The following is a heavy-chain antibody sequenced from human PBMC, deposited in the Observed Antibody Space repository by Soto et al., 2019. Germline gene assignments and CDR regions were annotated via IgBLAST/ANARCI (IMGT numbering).Heavy chain of an antibody. CDR2: IYYSGSP. Sequence: QVQLQESGPGLVKPSQTLSLTCTVSGGSISSGGYYWSWIRQHPGKGLEWIGYIYYSGSPYYNPSLKSRVTISVDTSKNQFSLKLSSVTAADTAVYYCARVTWKDYDYGDYVPDYWGQGTLVTVSS. CDR1: GGSISSGGYY. J-gene: IGHJ4*02. V-gene: IGHV4-31*03. D-gene: IGHD4-17*01. CDR3: ARVTWKDYDYGDYVPDY.